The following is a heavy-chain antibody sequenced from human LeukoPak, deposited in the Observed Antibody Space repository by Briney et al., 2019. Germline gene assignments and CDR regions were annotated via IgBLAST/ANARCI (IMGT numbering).Heavy chain of an antibody. CDR1: GYTFTSYG. CDR3: ARDLRYFDWLPQYYFDY. Sequence: ASVKVSCKASGYTFTSYGISWVRQAPGQGLEWMGWISAYNGNTNYAQELQGRVTMTTDTSTSTAYMELRSLRSDDTAVYYCARDLRYFDWLPQYYFDYWGQGTLVTVSS. V-gene: IGHV1-18*01. J-gene: IGHJ4*02. D-gene: IGHD3-9*01. CDR2: ISAYNGNT.